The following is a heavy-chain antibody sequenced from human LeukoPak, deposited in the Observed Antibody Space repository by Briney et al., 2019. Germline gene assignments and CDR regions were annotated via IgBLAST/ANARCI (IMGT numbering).Heavy chain of an antibody. CDR2: IYYSGST. D-gene: IGHD3-3*01. Sequence: PSETLSLTCTVSGGSISSYYWSWIRQPPGKGLEWIGYIYYSGSTNYNPSLKSRVTISVDTSKNQFSLKLSSVTAADTAVYYCARGRHYDFWSGYYLIGGFDYWGQGTLVTVSS. CDR3: ARGRHYDFWSGYYLIGGFDY. V-gene: IGHV4-59*08. CDR1: GGSISSYY. J-gene: IGHJ4*02.